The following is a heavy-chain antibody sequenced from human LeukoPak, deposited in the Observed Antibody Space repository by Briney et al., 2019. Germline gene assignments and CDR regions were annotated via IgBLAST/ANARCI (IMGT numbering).Heavy chain of an antibody. J-gene: IGHJ4*02. Sequence: GGSLRLSCVVSDFTFAVSWVRQAPGKGLEWISTINGRGDDSFHADSVKGRFSTSRDTSKNTLYLHMSSLRAADTAMYFCVRMRGPERRHCFDYWSQGALLIVSS. D-gene: IGHD1-1*01. CDR3: VRMRGPERRHCFDY. V-gene: IGHV3-23*01. CDR1: DFTFA. CDR2: INGRGDDS.